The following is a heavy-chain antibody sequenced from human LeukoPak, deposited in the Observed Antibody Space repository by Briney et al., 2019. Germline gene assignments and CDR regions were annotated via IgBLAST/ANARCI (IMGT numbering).Heavy chain of an antibody. CDR3: ARDAKVYDFWSGYSNLYYYYGMDV. CDR2: ISYDGSNK. CDR1: GFTFSSYA. V-gene: IGHV3-30-3*01. D-gene: IGHD3-3*01. Sequence: GGSLRLSCAASGFTFSSYAMHWVRQAPGKGLEWVAVISYDGSNKYYADSVKGRFTISRDNSKNTLYLQMNSLRAEDTAVYYCARDAKVYDFWSGYSNLYYYYGMDVWGQGTTVTVSS. J-gene: IGHJ6*02.